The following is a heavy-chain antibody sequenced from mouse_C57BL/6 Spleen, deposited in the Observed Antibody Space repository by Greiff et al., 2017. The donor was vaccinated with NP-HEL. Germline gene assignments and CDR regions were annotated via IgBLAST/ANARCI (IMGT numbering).Heavy chain of an antibody. CDR3: ARVFPYYYAMDY. Sequence: EVQLQQSGPELVKPGASVKISCKASGYTFTDYYMNWVKQSHGKSLEWIGDINPNNGGTSYNQKFKGKATLTVDKSSSTAYMELRSLTSEDSAVYYCARVFPYYYAMDYWGQGTSVTVSS. CDR1: GYTFTDYY. CDR2: INPNNGGT. J-gene: IGHJ4*01. V-gene: IGHV1-26*01.